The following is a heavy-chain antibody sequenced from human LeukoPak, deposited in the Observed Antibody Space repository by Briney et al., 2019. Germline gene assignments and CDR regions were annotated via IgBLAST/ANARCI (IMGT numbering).Heavy chain of an antibody. CDR1: GFTFSSYD. D-gene: IGHD2-2*01. Sequence: PGGSLRLSCAAFGFTFSSYDMNWVRQAPGKGLEWVSSLTTNSRYIYYADSVKGRFTISRDNAKNSLYLQMNSLRAEDTALYYCAKGRDKYQLLSKNWFDPWGQGTLVTVSS. CDR3: AKGRDKYQLLSKNWFDP. V-gene: IGHV3-21*04. J-gene: IGHJ5*02. CDR2: LTTNSRYI.